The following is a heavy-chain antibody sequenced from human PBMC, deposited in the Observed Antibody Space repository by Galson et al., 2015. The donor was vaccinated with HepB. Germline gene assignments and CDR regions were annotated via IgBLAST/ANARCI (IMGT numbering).Heavy chain of an antibody. CDR1: RYTFTKFG. CDR3: ARGGMATIGGPIFDY. J-gene: IGHJ4*02. D-gene: IGHD5-24*01. Sequence: SVKVSCKAYRYTFTKFGISWVRQAPGQGLEWMGWTNPYNGNTNYAQKFQGRVIMTTDTSTSTAYMELRSLRSDDTAVYYCARGGMATIGGPIFDYWGQGTLVTVSS. V-gene: IGHV1-18*01. CDR2: TNPYNGNT.